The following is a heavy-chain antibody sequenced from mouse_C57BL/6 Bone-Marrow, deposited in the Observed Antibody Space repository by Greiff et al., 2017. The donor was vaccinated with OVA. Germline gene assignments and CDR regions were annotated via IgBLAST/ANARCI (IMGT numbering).Heavy chain of an antibody. Sequence: VKLVESGAELVKPGASVKMSCKASGYTFTTYPIEWMKQNHGKSLEWIGNFHPYNDDTKYNEKFKGKATLTVEKSSSTVYLELSRLTSDDSAVYYCARSYGSSLYYYAMDYWGQGTSVTVSS. CDR3: ARSYGSSLYYYAMDY. CDR1: GYTFTTYP. CDR2: FHPYNDDT. J-gene: IGHJ4*01. D-gene: IGHD1-1*01. V-gene: IGHV1-47*01.